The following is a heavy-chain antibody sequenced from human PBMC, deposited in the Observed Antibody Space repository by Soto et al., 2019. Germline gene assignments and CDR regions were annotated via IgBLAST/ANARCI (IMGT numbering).Heavy chain of an antibody. CDR3: AKANGDYYFDY. CDR1: GGTFSSYA. D-gene: IGHD4-17*01. Sequence: SVKVSCKASGGTFSSYAISWVRQAPGQGLEWMGGIIPIFGTANYAQKSQGRVTITADKSTSTAYMELSSLRSEDTVVYYCAKANGDYYFDYWGQGTQVTVSS. CDR2: IIPIFGTA. V-gene: IGHV1-69*06. J-gene: IGHJ4*02.